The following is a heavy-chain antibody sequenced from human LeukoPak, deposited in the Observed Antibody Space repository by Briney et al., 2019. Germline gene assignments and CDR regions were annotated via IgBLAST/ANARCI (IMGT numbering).Heavy chain of an antibody. CDR1: GDSISSGRYY. Sequence: SETLSLTCTVSGDSISSGRYYWSWIRQPAGKGLEWIGRIFISGSTNYNPSLKSRVTISVDTSKNQFSLKLSSVTAADTAVYYCARGYVPPALDYWGQGTLVTVSS. V-gene: IGHV4-61*02. J-gene: IGHJ4*02. CDR2: IFISGST. CDR3: ARGYVPPALDY. D-gene: IGHD5-12*01.